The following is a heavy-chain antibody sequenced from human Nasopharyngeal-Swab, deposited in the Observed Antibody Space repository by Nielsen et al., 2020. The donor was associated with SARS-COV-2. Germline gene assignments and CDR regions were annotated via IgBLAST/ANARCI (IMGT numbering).Heavy chain of an antibody. CDR3: ARDGLDYDFWSAYFMDV. D-gene: IGHD3-3*01. J-gene: IGHJ6*02. CDR2: ISYDGSNK. Sequence: GGSLRLSCAASGFTFSSYAMHWVRQAPGQGLEWVAVISYDGSNKYYADSVKGRFTISRDNAKNPLYLQMNSLRAEDTAVYYCARDGLDYDFWSAYFMDVWGQGTTVTVSS. V-gene: IGHV3-30*04. CDR1: GFTFSSYA.